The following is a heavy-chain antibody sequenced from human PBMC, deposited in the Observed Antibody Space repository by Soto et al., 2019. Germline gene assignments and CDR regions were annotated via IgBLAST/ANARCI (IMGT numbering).Heavy chain of an antibody. J-gene: IGHJ4*02. V-gene: IGHV4-59*04. D-gene: IGHD1-1*01. CDR2: IYYSGSS. CDR3: ASHPLNWSDADS. CDR1: GGSISSYD. Sequence: SETLSLTCTVSGGSISSYDWSWIRQPPGKGLEWIGYIYYSGSSYSNPSLKSRLSMSVDTSKNQFSLTMKSVTAADTGAYYCASHPLNWSDADSWGQGVLVTVSS.